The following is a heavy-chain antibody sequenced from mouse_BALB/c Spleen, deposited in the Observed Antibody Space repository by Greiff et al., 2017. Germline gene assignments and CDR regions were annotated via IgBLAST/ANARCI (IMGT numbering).Heavy chain of an antibody. V-gene: IGHV5-6*03. D-gene: IGHD1-1*01. CDR3: ARDKGNYYGAMDY. Sequence: EVKLVESGGGLVKPGGSLKLSCAASGFTFSSYAMSWVRQTPEKRLEWVATISDGGSYTYYPDSVKGRFTISRDNAKNNLYLQMSSLKSEDTAMYYCARDKGNYYGAMDYWGQGTSVTVSS. J-gene: IGHJ4*01. CDR1: GFTFSSYA. CDR2: ISDGGSYT.